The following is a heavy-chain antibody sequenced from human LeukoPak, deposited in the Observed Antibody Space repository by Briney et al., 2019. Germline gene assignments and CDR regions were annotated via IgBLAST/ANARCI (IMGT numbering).Heavy chain of an antibody. CDR3: ARGLDASMETAYDY. V-gene: IGHV1-69*05. CDR1: GGSFNAYA. CDR2: IIPIFGTS. D-gene: IGHD5-18*01. J-gene: IGHJ4*02. Sequence: SVKVSCKASGGSFNAYAISWVRQAPGQGLQWMGGIIPIFGTSNYAQKLQGRVTISTDESTSTAYMEVSSLRSEDTAIYYCARGLDASMETAYDYWGQGTLVTVSS.